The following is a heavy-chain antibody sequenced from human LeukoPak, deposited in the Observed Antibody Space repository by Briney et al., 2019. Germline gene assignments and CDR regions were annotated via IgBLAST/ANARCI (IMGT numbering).Heavy chain of an antibody. V-gene: IGHV1-18*01. J-gene: IGHJ5*02. CDR1: GYTFTNYG. D-gene: IGHD3-10*01. Sequence: ASVKVSCKASGYTFTNYGISWVRQAPGQGLDWMGWISAYNGNKVYAQELQGRVTMTTDTSTSTAYMELRSLRSDDTAVYYCARITMVRGVIRWFDPWGQGTLVTVSS. CDR2: ISAYNGNK. CDR3: ARITMVRGVIRWFDP.